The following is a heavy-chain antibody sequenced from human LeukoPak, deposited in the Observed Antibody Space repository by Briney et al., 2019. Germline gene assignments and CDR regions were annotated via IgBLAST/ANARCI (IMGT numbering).Heavy chain of an antibody. D-gene: IGHD5-24*01. CDR3: ARRKMAPTAFDY. CDR2: IYQSGST. CDR1: GGSIISGDYS. J-gene: IGHJ4*02. Sequence: SETLSLTCAVSGGSIISGDYSWTWIRHPPGRDLEWIGYIYQSGSTYYNPSLKSRLTFSMDKSRNQFSLKLSSVTAADTAVYYCARRKMAPTAFDYWGQGTLVTVSS. V-gene: IGHV4-30-2*01.